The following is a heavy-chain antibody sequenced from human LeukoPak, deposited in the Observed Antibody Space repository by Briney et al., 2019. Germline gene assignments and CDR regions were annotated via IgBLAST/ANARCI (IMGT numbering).Heavy chain of an antibody. CDR1: DFTFGSYA. CDR2: TSGSDDST. CDR3: TKDIITGFSSGWYFAY. V-gene: IGHV3-23*01. J-gene: IGHJ4*02. Sequence: PGGSLRLSCAASDFTFGSYAMSWVRQAPGKGLEWVSVTSGSDDSTHYADSVKGRFTISRDNSKNTLYLQMNSLRVEDTAVYYCTKDIITGFSSGWYFAYWGQGTLVTVSS. D-gene: IGHD6-13*01.